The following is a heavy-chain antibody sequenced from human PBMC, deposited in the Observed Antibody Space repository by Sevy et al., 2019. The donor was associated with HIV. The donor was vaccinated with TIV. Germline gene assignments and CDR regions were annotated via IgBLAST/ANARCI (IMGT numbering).Heavy chain of an antibody. V-gene: IGHV3-48*02. J-gene: IGHJ6*02. CDR1: GFTFSSYS. D-gene: IGHD6-19*01. Sequence: GGSLRLSCAASGFTFSSYSMNWVRHAPGKGLEWVSYISSSSSTIYYADSVKGRFTISRDNAKNSLYLQMNSLRDEDTAVYYCARDQWLDPYYYYYYGMDVWGQGTTVTVSS. CDR3: ARDQWLDPYYYYYYGMDV. CDR2: ISSSSSTI.